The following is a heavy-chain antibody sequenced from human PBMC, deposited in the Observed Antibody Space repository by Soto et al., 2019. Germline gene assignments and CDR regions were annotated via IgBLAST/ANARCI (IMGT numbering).Heavy chain of an antibody. D-gene: IGHD4-17*01. V-gene: IGHV4-59*12. Sequence: PSETLSLTCTVSGGSITSYHWSWIRQSPGKGLEWIGNIYYSGSTNYNPSLKSRVTISVDTSKNQFSLKLSSVTAADTAVYYCARAIIYGDYDPFDYWGQGTLVTVSS. J-gene: IGHJ4*02. CDR1: GGSITSYH. CDR2: IYYSGST. CDR3: ARAIIYGDYDPFDY.